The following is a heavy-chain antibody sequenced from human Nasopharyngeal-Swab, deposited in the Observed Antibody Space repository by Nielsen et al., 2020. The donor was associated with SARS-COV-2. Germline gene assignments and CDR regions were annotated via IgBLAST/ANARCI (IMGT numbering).Heavy chain of an antibody. CDR2: IDHSGNT. Sequence: WIRQPPGKGLEWIGEIDHSGNTNYNPSLKSRVTVSADTSKNQFSLNLSSVTAADTAVYYCARVVMVRGVSYYYYMDVWGKGTTVTV. CDR3: ARVVMVRGVSYYYYMDV. D-gene: IGHD3-10*01. J-gene: IGHJ6*03. V-gene: IGHV4-34*01.